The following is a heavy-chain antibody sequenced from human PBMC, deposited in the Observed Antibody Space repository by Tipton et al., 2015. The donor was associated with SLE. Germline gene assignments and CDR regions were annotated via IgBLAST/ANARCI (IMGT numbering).Heavy chain of an antibody. CDR3: AREAMTTIPYYFDS. J-gene: IGHJ4*02. CDR1: GFTFSSYE. Sequence: SLRLSCAASGFTFSSYEMNWVRQAPGKGLEWVSYMSSSGSTIYYADSVKGRFTISRDNAKNSLYLQMNSLRAEDTALYYCAREAMTTIPYYFDSWGQGTLVTVSS. CDR2: MSSSGSTI. V-gene: IGHV3-48*03. D-gene: IGHD5-24*01.